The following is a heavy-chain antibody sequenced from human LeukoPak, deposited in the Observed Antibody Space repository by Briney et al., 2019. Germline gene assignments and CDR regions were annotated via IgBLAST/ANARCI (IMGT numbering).Heavy chain of an antibody. D-gene: IGHD6-13*01. Sequence: PSETLSLTCAVYGGSFSGYYWSWIRQPPGKGLEWIGEINHSGSTNYNPSLKSRVTISVDTSKNQFSLKLSSVTAADTAVYYCARLDPNSSSDDAFDIWGQGTMVTVSS. CDR2: INHSGST. V-gene: IGHV4-34*01. CDR3: ARLDPNSSSDDAFDI. CDR1: GGSFSGYY. J-gene: IGHJ3*02.